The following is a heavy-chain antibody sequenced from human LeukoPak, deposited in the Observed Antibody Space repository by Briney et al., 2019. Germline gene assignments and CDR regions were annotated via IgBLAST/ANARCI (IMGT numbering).Heavy chain of an antibody. D-gene: IGHD3-22*01. V-gene: IGHV1-24*01. CDR1: GYTLTELS. CDR3: ATESPRRQYYDDSNWFDP. J-gene: IGHJ5*02. Sequence: ASVKVSCKVSGYTLTELSIQWVRQAPAKRLEWIGGFDPEDDETIYAQKFQGRVTMTEDTSTDTAYMELSSLRSEDTAVYYCATESPRRQYYDDSNWFDPWGQGTLVTVSS. CDR2: FDPEDDET.